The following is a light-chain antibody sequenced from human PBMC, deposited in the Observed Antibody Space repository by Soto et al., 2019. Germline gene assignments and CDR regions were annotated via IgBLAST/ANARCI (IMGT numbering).Light chain of an antibody. J-gene: IGKJ1*01. Sequence: EIVLTQSPGFLSLSPGERVTLSCRASQSLTSTYVAWYQQKLGQAPRLLIFGAYVRATGVPDRFSGSGSGTDFTLTISRLEPEDSAVYFCQQYVDSPWTFGQGTKVEIK. CDR2: GAY. V-gene: IGKV3-20*01. CDR1: QSLTSTY. CDR3: QQYVDSPWT.